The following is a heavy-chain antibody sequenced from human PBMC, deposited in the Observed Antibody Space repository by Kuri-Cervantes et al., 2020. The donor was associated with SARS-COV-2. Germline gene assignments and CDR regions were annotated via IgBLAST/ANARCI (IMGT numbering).Heavy chain of an antibody. CDR2: ISYDGSNK. CDR1: GFTFSSYA. D-gene: IGHD5-18*01. CDR3: ASTDTAPSQYMDV. Sequence: GGSLRLSCAASGFTFSSYAMHWVRQAPGKGLEWVAVISYDGSNKYYADSVKGRSTISRDNSKNTLYLQMNSLRAEDTAVYYCASTDTAPSQYMDVWGKGTTVTVSS. V-gene: IGHV3-30*04. J-gene: IGHJ6*03.